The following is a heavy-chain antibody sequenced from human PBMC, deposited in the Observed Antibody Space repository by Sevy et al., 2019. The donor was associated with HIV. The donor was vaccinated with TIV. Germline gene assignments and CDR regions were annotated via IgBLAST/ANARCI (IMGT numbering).Heavy chain of an antibody. CDR1: GGTFSSYA. CDR3: ARAPLDRITLVQGVVSHYYYSMDV. V-gene: IGHV1-69*13. J-gene: IGHJ6*02. D-gene: IGHD3-10*01. Sequence: ASVKVSCKASGGTFSSYAISWVRQAPGQGLEWMGGIIPIFGTVNYAQKFQGRVTITADESTSTAYMELSSLGSEDTAVYYCARAPLDRITLVQGVVSHYYYSMDVWCQGTTVTVSS. CDR2: IIPIFGTV.